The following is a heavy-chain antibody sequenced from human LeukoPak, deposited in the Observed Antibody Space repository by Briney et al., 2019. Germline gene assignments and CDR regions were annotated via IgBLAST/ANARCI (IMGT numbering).Heavy chain of an antibody. CDR3: ASSPSQLVPFDY. D-gene: IGHD6-6*01. J-gene: IGHJ4*02. V-gene: IGHV4-34*01. CDR1: GGSFSGYY. Sequence: TSETLSLTCAVYGGSFSGYYWSWVRQTPGKGLEWIGEINDIGSTHNNPSLESRVTISVDTSNNQFSLRLSSVTAADTAVYYCASSPSQLVPFDYWGQGILVTGFS. CDR2: INDIGST.